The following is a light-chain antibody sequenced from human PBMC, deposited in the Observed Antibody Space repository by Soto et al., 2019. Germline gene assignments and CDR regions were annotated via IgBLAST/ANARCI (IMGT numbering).Light chain of an antibody. Sequence: DIVMTQSPDSLAVSLGERATINCKSSQSILYSPNNKNYLAWYQQKPGQPPKLLIYWASTRESGVPDRFSGSGSGTDFTLTISSLQAEDVAVYYCQQYYDVPQNFGQGTTVEIK. CDR2: WAS. CDR3: QQYYDVPQN. CDR1: QSILYSPNNKNY. J-gene: IGKJ1*01. V-gene: IGKV4-1*01.